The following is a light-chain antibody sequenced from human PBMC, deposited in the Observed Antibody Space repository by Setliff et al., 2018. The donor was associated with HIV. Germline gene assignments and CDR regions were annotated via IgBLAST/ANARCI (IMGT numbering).Light chain of an antibody. CDR1: SSDIGGYDY. Sequence: QSALAQPASVSGSPGQSITISCTGTSSDIGGYDYVSWYQQHPDTAPKVIIYEVSNRPSGVSNRFSGSKSGNTASLTISGLLAEDEADYYCISYADSSALDVFGSGTKV. J-gene: IGLJ1*01. CDR2: EVS. CDR3: ISYADSSALDV. V-gene: IGLV2-14*01.